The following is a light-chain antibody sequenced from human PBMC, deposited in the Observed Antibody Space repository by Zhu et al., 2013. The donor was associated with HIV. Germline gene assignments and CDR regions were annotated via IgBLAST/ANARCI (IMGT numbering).Light chain of an antibody. J-gene: IGKJ4*01. CDR3: QQSDNWPT. V-gene: IGKV3-15*01. CDR2: GAS. Sequence: EIVMTQSPATLSVSPGERATLSCRASQSVSSNLGWYQQKPGQAPRLLIYGASTRATGIPDRFSGTGSGTEFTLTISSLQSEDFALYYCQQSDNWPTFGGGTEGGGSN. CDR1: QSVSSN.